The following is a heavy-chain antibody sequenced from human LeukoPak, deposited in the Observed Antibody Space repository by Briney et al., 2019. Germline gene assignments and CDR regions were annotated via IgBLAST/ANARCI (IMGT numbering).Heavy chain of an antibody. CDR3: AREGPYSSGWPYFDY. Sequence: SVKVSCKASGGTFSSYAISWVRQAPGQGLEWMGGIIPIFGTANYAQKFQGRVTITADESTSTAYMELSSLRSEGTAVYYCAREGPYSSGWPYFDYWGQGTLVTVSS. J-gene: IGHJ4*02. CDR1: GGTFSSYA. V-gene: IGHV1-69*01. CDR2: IIPIFGTA. D-gene: IGHD6-19*01.